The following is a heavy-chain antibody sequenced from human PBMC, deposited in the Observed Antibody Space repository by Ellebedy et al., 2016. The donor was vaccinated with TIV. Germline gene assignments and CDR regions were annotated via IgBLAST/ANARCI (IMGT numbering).Heavy chain of an antibody. J-gene: IGHJ4*02. CDR3: AEGRSGWYYFDY. CDR2: VNQSGRT. D-gene: IGHD6-13*01. Sequence: SETLPLTCAVYGGSFSGYYWSWVRQPPGKGLEWIGEVNQSGRTNYHPSLKSRVTISVDTSKNQFSLRLSSVTAADTAVYYCAEGRSGWYYFDYWGQGTLVTVSS. CDR1: GGSFSGYY. V-gene: IGHV4-34*01.